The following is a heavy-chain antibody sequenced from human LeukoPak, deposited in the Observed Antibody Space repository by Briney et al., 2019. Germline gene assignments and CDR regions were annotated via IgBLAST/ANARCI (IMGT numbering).Heavy chain of an antibody. Sequence: KPGESLKISRKGSGYSFTNYWIGWVRQMPGKGLEWMGVIYPGDSDTKYSPSFQGQATISVDKSISTAYLQWSSLKASDTAMYYCARRAEYCSSTTCPLDHWGQGTLVTVSS. V-gene: IGHV5-51*01. CDR2: IYPGDSDT. CDR3: ARRAEYCSSTTCPLDH. CDR1: GYSFTNYW. J-gene: IGHJ4*02. D-gene: IGHD2-2*01.